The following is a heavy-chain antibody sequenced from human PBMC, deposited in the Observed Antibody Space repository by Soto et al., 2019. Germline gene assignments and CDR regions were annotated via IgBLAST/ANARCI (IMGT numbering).Heavy chain of an antibody. J-gene: IGHJ3*02. CDR1: GGSFNNYY. Sequence: SETLSLTCTVSGGSFNNYYWTWIRQPPGKGLEWIGEINHSGSTKYNPSLKSRVTISADTSKNQFSLNLSSVTAADTAVYYCARPFDGRLFDIWGQGTMVT. V-gene: IGHV4-34*01. CDR2: INHSGST. CDR3: ARPFDGRLFDI. D-gene: IGHD3-9*01.